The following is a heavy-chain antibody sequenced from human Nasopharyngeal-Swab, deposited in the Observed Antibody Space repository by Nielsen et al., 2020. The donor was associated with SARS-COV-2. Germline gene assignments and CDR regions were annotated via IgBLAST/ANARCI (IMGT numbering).Heavy chain of an antibody. J-gene: IGHJ5*02. V-gene: IGHV3-30*02. CDR3: AKDSRSGSGSYSA. CDR1: GFTFSSYG. D-gene: IGHD1-26*01. Sequence: GGSLRLSCAASGFTFSSYGMHWVRQAPGKGLEWVAFIRYDGSNKYYADSVKGRITISRDNSKNTLYLQMNSLRAEDTAVYYCAKDSRSGSGSYSAWGQGTLVTVSS. CDR2: IRYDGSNK.